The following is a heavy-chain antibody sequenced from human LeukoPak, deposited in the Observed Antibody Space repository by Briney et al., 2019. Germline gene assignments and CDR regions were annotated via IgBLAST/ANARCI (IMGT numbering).Heavy chain of an antibody. J-gene: IGHJ6*03. CDR2: IRYDGSNK. CDR1: GFTFSSYW. CDR3: AKDHGYKSNYMDV. V-gene: IGHV3-30*02. Sequence: GGSLRLSCAASGFTFSSYWMHWVRQAPGKGLVWVAFIRYDGSNKYYADSVKGRFTISRDNSKNTLYLQMNSLRAEDTAVYYCAKDHGYKSNYMDVWGKGTTVTVSS. D-gene: IGHD1-1*01.